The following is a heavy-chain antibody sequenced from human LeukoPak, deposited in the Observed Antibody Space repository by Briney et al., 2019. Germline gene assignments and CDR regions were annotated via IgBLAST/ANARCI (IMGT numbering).Heavy chain of an antibody. J-gene: IGHJ2*01. D-gene: IGHD2-15*01. CDR1: GFTFSSYA. V-gene: IGHV3-23*01. CDR3: AKGEGCSGGSCYFSYWYFDL. Sequence: PGGSLRLSCAASGFTFSSYAMSWVRQAPGKGLEWVSAISGSGGSTYYADSVKGRFTISRDNSKNTLYLQMNSLRAEDTAVYYCAKGEGCSGGSCYFSYWYFDLWGRGTLVTVSS. CDR2: ISGSGGST.